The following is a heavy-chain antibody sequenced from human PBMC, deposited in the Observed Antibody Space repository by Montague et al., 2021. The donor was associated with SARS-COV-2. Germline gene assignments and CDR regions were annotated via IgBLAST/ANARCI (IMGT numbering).Heavy chain of an antibody. V-gene: IGHV4-59*13. CDR1: GGSISSYY. J-gene: IGHJ4*02. CDR2: IYYSGST. Sequence: SETLSLTCTVSGGSISSYYWSRIRQPPGKGLELIGNIYYSGSTNYNPSLNSRVTISVYTSKNQFSLKLSSVTAADTDVYYCSRGFDYWGQGTLVTVSS. CDR3: SRGFDY.